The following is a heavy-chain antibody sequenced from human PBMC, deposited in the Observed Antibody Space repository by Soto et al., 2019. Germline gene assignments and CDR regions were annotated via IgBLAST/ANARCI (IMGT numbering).Heavy chain of an antibody. CDR2: IYYSGST. J-gene: IGHJ6*02. CDR1: GGSISSGGYY. V-gene: IGHV4-31*03. D-gene: IGHD4-17*01. Sequence: QVQLQESGPGLVKPSQTLSLTCTVSGGSISSGGYYWSWIRQHPGKGLEWIGYIYYSGSTYYNPSLKTRVTISVDTSKNQFSLKLSSVTAAHTAVYYCAREWNGDYFCYYYGMDVWGQGTTVTVSS. CDR3: AREWNGDYFCYYYGMDV.